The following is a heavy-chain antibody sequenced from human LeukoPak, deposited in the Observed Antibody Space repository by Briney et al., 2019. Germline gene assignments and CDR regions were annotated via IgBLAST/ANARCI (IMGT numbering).Heavy chain of an antibody. J-gene: IGHJ4*02. CDR3: ATPQTFYDSSGYPLGY. Sequence: PSETLSLTCTVSGGSISSGGYSWSWIRQHPGKGLEWIGYIYYSGSTYYNPSLKSRVTISVDTSKNQFSPKLSSVTAADTAVYYCATPQTFYDSSGYPLGYWGQGTLVTVSS. CDR2: IYYSGST. CDR1: GGSISSGGYS. V-gene: IGHV4-31*03. D-gene: IGHD3-22*01.